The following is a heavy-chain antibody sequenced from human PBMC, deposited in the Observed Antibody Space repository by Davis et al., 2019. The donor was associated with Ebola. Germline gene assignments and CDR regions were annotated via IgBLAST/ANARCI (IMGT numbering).Heavy chain of an antibody. Sequence: ASVKVSCKASGYTLIRHDINWVRQATGQGLEWVGRINPKNGNTDYARKFQGRVTMTRITSINTAYMELSSLRSDDTAVYFCARDSSGVVGANDFDYWGQGTLVTVSS. CDR3: ARDSSGVVGANDFDY. CDR2: INPKNGNT. D-gene: IGHD1-26*01. J-gene: IGHJ4*02. CDR1: GYTLIRHD. V-gene: IGHV1-8*01.